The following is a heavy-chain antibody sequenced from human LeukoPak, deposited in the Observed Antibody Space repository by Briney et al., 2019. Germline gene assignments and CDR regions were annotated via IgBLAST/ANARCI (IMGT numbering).Heavy chain of an antibody. CDR3: ASQERGDYVAFDI. D-gene: IGHD4-17*01. V-gene: IGHV4-59*01. Sequence: SETLSLTCTVSGGSISSYYWSWIRQPPGKGLEWIGYIYYSGSTNYNPSLKSRVTISVDTSKNQFSLKLSSVTAADTAVYYCASQERGDYVAFDIWGQGTMVTVSS. J-gene: IGHJ3*02. CDR2: IYYSGST. CDR1: GGSISSYY.